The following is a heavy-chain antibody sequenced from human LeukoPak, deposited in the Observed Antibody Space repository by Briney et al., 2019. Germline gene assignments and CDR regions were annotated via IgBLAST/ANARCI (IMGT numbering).Heavy chain of an antibody. CDR2: IYYSGST. Sequence: SETLSLTCTASGGSIRSYYWSWIRQPPGKGLEWIGHIYYSGSTNYSPSLKSRVTMSVDTSKNQFSLKLSSVTAADTAVYYCASSYYDVLTGSTLEMDVWGKGTTVTVSS. D-gene: IGHD3-9*01. CDR1: GGSIRSYY. CDR3: ASSYYDVLTGSTLEMDV. V-gene: IGHV4-59*01. J-gene: IGHJ6*04.